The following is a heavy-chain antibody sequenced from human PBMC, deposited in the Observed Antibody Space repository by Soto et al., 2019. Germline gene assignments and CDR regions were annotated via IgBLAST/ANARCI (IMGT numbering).Heavy chain of an antibody. CDR3: ATVHAYHSGRYYYFDY. V-gene: IGHV1-24*01. CDR2: FDPEDGET. CDR1: GYTLTELS. Sequence: ASVKVSCKVSGYTLTELSMHWVRQAPGKGLEWMGGFDPEDGETIYARKFQGRVTMTEDTSTDKAYMELSSLRSEDTAVYYCATVHAYHSGRYYYFDYWGQGNLVTVSS. J-gene: IGHJ4*02. D-gene: IGHD1-26*01.